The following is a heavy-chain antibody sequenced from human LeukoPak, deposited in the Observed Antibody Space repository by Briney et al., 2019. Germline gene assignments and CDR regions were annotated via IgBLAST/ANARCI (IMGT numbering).Heavy chain of an antibody. V-gene: IGHV4-59*08. J-gene: IGHJ4*02. Sequence: SETLSLTCTVSGGSISSYYWSWIRQPPGKGLEWIGYIYYSGSTNYNPSLKSRVTISVDTSKNQFSLKLSPVTAADTAVYYCARLSHSELGPFDYWGQGTLVTVSS. CDR1: GGSISSYY. CDR2: IYYSGST. D-gene: IGHD7-27*01. CDR3: ARLSHSELGPFDY.